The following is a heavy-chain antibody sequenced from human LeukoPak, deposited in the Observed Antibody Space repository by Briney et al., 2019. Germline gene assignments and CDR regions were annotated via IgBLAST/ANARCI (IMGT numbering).Heavy chain of an antibody. D-gene: IGHD5-18*01. Sequence: PSETLSLTCTVSGGSITYYYWSWIRQPPGKELEWIGHIYSSGSAYYKFSLSSRVTISVDTSKNQFSLKLSSVTAADTAVYYCARRDRGNSYGRSLYFDYWGQGTLVTVSS. CDR1: GGSITYYY. CDR3: ARRDRGNSYGRSLYFDY. CDR2: IYSSGSA. V-gene: IGHV4-59*08. J-gene: IGHJ4*02.